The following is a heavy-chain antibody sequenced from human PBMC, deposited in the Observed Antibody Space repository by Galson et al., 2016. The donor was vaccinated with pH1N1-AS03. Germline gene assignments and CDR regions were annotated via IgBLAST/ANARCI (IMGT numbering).Heavy chain of an antibody. CDR2: IILILGAA. CDR1: GGTLSSYA. V-gene: IGHV1-69*13. J-gene: IGHJ4*02. D-gene: IGHD3-22*01. Sequence: SVKVSCKASGGTLSSYAISWVRQAPGQGLEWMGGIILILGAAHYAQKFQGRFTITADESTGTAYMELSSLESEDTAIYYCVRDFYDGSDYYDYWGQGTPVTASS. CDR3: VRDFYDGSDYYDY.